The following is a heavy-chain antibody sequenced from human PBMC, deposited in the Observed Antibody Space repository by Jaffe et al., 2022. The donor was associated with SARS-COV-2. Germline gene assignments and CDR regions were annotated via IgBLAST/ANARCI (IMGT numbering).Heavy chain of an antibody. D-gene: IGHD3-10*01. Sequence: EVQLVESGGGLVQPGRSLRLSCAASGFTFDDYAMHWVRQAPGKGLEWVSGISWNSGSIGYADSVKGRFTISRDNAKNSLYLQMNSLRAEDTALYYCAKADSYYGSGSYVYWGQGTLVTVSS. CDR1: GFTFDDYA. CDR3: AKADSYYGSGSYVY. V-gene: IGHV3-9*01. CDR2: ISWNSGSI. J-gene: IGHJ4*02.